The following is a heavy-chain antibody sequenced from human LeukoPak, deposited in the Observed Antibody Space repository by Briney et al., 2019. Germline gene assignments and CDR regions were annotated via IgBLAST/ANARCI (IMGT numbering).Heavy chain of an antibody. D-gene: IGHD3-22*01. V-gene: IGHV4-59*01. Sequence: PSETLSLTCTVSGGSISSYYWSWIRQPPGKGLEWIGYIYYSGSTNYNPSLKSRVTISVDTSKNQFSLKLSSVTAADTAVYYCARARGARITMIVVVDYFDYWGQGTLVNFSS. CDR2: IYYSGST. CDR1: GGSISSYY. J-gene: IGHJ4*02. CDR3: ARARGARITMIVVVDYFDY.